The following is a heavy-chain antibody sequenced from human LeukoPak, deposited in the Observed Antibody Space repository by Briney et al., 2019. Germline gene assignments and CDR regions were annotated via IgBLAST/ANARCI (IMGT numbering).Heavy chain of an antibody. J-gene: IGHJ4*02. CDR3: AREGLITVVRGVNFGY. D-gene: IGHD3-10*01. Sequence: KPSETLSLTCTVSGGSISSYYWSWIRQPPGKGLEWIGNIYHDGSTYYNPSLKSRVTISVDTSKNQFSLKLTSVTAADTAVYYCAREGLITVVRGVNFGYWGQGTLVTVSS. CDR2: IYHDGST. V-gene: IGHV4-59*12. CDR1: GGSISSYY.